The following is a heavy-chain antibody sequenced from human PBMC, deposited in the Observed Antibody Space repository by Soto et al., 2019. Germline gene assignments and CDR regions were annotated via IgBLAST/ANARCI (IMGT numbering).Heavy chain of an antibody. CDR2: INHSGST. D-gene: IGHD3-10*01. J-gene: IGHJ6*03. CDR3: ARGGSYYYGSGSYYKRYYYYMDV. V-gene: IGHV4-34*01. CDR1: GGSFSGYY. Sequence: SETLSLTCAVYGGSFSGYYWSWIRQPPGKGLERIGEINHSGSTNYNPSLKSRVTISVDTSKNQFSLKLSSVTAADTAVYYCARGGSYYYGSGSYYKRYYYYMDVWGKGTTVTVSS.